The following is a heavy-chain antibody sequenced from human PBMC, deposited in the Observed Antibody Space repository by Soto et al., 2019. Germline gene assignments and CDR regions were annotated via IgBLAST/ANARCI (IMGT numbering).Heavy chain of an antibody. CDR3: ARNQYYGSGNYFDY. J-gene: IGHJ4*02. V-gene: IGHV4-31*02. Sequence: WTWIRQHPGKGLEWIGSIFYSGSTYYNPSLKSRITISVDTSKNQFSLKLSSVTAADTAVFYCARNQYYGSGNYFDYWGQGTLVTVSS. D-gene: IGHD3-10*01. CDR2: IFYSGST.